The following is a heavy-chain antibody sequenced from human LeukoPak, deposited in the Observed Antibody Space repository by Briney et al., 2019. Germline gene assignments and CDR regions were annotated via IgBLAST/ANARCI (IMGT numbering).Heavy chain of an antibody. V-gene: IGHV4-59*08. Sequence: SETLSLTCTVSGGSISSYYWSWIRQPPGKGLEWIGYIYYSGSTNYNPSLKSRVTISVDTSKNQFSLKLSSVTAADTAVYYCARRVSHDAFDIWGQGTKVTVSS. CDR3: ARRVSHDAFDI. CDR1: GGSISSYY. CDR2: IYYSGST. J-gene: IGHJ3*02.